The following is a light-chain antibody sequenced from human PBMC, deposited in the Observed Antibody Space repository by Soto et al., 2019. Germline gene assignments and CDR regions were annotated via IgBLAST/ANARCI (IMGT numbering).Light chain of an antibody. V-gene: IGKV1-5*01. Sequence: DIQMTQSPSTLSSSIGDRVTITCRASQSIINYLAWYQQKPGKAPKLLIYDASSLQSGVPSRFSGSGSGTEFTLTISSLQTDDFATYYCQQYDSYWTFGQGTKVDIK. CDR3: QQYDSYWT. CDR1: QSIINY. J-gene: IGKJ1*01. CDR2: DAS.